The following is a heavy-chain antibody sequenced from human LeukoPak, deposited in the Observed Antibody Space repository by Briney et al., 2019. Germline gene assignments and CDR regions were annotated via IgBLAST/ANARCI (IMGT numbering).Heavy chain of an antibody. CDR2: ISSRSNYI. CDR1: GFSFSDHN. J-gene: IGHJ4*02. D-gene: IGHD3-10*01. CDR3: ARDYLGFGESGFDY. Sequence: PGGSLRLSCAVSGFSFSDHNMNWVRQAPGKGLEWVASISSRSNYIYYADSLKGRFTVSRDNATNSLFLQMTSLRAEDTAVYYCARDYLGFGESGFDYWGQGTLVIVSS. V-gene: IGHV3-21*01.